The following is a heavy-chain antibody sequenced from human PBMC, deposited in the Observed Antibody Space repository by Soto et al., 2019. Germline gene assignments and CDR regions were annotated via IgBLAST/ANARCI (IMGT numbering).Heavy chain of an antibody. CDR1: GFTFSNFW. CDR3: ARHGSYFFDY. D-gene: IGHD2-15*01. J-gene: IGHJ4*02. V-gene: IGHV3-7*01. CDR2: IKEDGSDK. Sequence: EVQLVESGGGLVQPGGSLRLSCAASGFTFSNFWMGWVRQAPGKGLEWVANIKEDGSDKYYVDSVMGRFTISRDNAENSLYLQMNSLMAEDTAVYYCARHGSYFFDYWGQGCLVTVSS.